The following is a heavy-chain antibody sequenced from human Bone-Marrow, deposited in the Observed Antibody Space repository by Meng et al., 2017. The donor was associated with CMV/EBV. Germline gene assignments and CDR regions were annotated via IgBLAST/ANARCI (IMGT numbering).Heavy chain of an antibody. J-gene: IGHJ6*02. D-gene: IGHD1-1*01. V-gene: IGHV3-48*04. Sequence: GESLKISCAASGFTFSNYNMHWVRQAPGKGLEWVSYICGRCATIYYADSVKGRFTVSRDNAKNTLYLQMNSLRAEDTAVYYCRSGPNWYYGMDVWGQGTTVTVSS. CDR1: GFTFSNYN. CDR3: RSGPNWYYGMDV. CDR2: ICGRCATI.